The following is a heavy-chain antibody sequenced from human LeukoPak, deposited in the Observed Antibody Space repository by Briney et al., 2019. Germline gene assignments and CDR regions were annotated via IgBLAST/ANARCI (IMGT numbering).Heavy chain of an antibody. J-gene: IGHJ5*02. CDR1: GFTFSGSA. V-gene: IGHV3-73*01. CDR3: TRDRGTYNWFDP. CDR2: IDKKDNLYAT. D-gene: IGHD2-15*01. Sequence: GGSLKLSCAASGFTFSGSAVHWVRQSSGKGLEWVGHIDKKDNLYATAYAESVKGRFAISRDDSKDTAFLHMDSLKTEDTALYYCTRDRGTYNWFDPWGQGTLVTVSS.